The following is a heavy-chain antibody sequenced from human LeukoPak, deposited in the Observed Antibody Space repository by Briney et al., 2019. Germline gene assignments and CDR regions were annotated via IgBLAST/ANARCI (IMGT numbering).Heavy chain of an antibody. D-gene: IGHD3-16*01. J-gene: IGHJ4*02. CDR1: GDSVSSNSTA. CDR2: TYYRSKWHY. V-gene: IGHV6-1*01. Sequence: SQTLSHTCAISGDSVSSNSTAWNWIRQSPSRGLEWLGRTYYRSKWHYDYTVSVRSRISINPDTSKNQFSLQLKSVTPDDTAVYYCARFDYGAPDFWGQGTLVTVSS. CDR3: ARFDYGAPDF.